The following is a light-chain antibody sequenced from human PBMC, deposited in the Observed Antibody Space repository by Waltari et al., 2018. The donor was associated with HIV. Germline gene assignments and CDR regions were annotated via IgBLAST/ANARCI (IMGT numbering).Light chain of an antibody. CDR1: SSNIETDN. CDR3: VGWDSSLSAYV. CDR2: KNF. Sequence: QSFLTQPPSASGTPGQTVTIPCSGSSSNIETDNVSWYQQLPGMTPKLLIYKNFLRPSGVPDRFAASKSGTSASLTISGLRSADEADYYCVGWDSSLSAYVFGAGTKVAVL. J-gene: IGLJ1*01. V-gene: IGLV1-47*01.